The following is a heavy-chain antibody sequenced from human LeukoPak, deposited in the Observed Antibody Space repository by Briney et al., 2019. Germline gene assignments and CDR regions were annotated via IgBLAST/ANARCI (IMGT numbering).Heavy chain of an antibody. CDR2: IYPGDSDT. D-gene: IGHD3-22*01. CDR3: ARARTNYYDSSGYLYFDY. CDR1: GYSFTSYW. J-gene: IGHJ4*02. Sequence: GESLKISCKGSGYSFTSYWIGWVRQMPGKGLEWMGIIYPGDSDTRYSPSFQGQVTISADKSISTAYLRWSSLKASDTAMYYCARARTNYYDSSGYLYFDYWGQGTLVTVSS. V-gene: IGHV5-51*01.